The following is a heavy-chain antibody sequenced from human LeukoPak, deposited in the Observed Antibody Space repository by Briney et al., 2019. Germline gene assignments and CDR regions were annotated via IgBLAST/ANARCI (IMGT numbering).Heavy chain of an antibody. J-gene: IGHJ5*02. CDR1: GYTFTSYY. D-gene: IGHD2-2*01. CDR3: ARSRVFVPAAPNWFDP. V-gene: IGHV1-46*01. CDR2: INPSGGST. Sequence: ASVKVSCKASGYTFTSYYMHWVRQAPGQGLEWMGIINPSGGSTSYAQKFQGRVTMTRDMSTSTVYMELSSLRSEDTAVYYCARSRVFVPAAPNWFDPWGQGTLVTVSS.